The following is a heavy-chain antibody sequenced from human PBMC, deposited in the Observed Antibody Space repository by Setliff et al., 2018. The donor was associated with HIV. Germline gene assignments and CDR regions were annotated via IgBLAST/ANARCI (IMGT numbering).Heavy chain of an antibody. V-gene: IGHV1-2*04. J-gene: IGHJ3*02. CDR2: INSASGGT. Sequence: ASVKVSCKSSDDTFTTYIHWLRQAPGQGLEWMGWINSASGGTNYAQNFQGWVTVTRDTSINTVYMELSSLKSDDTAVYYCARDYLHVFDIWGQGTMVTVSS. CDR3: ARDYLHVFDI. CDR1: DDTFTTY.